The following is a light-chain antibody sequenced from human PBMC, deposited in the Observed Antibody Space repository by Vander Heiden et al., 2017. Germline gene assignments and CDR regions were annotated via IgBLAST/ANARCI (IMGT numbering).Light chain of an antibody. CDR2: DAS. V-gene: IGKV3-11*01. Sequence: EIVLTQSPATLSLSPGERATLSCRASQSVSSYLAWYQQKPGQAPRLLIHDASSRATGIPARFCGSGSGTDFTLTISSLEPEDFAVYYCQQRSDWPLTFGPGTKVDIK. J-gene: IGKJ3*01. CDR1: QSVSSY. CDR3: QQRSDWPLT.